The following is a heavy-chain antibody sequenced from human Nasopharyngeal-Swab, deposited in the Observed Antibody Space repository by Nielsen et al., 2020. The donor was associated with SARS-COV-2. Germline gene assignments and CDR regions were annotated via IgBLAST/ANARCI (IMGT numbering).Heavy chain of an antibody. CDR3: ARAKAMITFGGVIVSDYYYGMDV. J-gene: IGHJ6*02. D-gene: IGHD3-16*02. CDR1: GYSFTSYR. Sequence: KVSCKGSGYSFTSYRIGWVRQMPGKGLEWMGIIYPGDSDTRYSPSFQGQVTISADKSISTAYLQWSSLKASDTAMYYCARAKAMITFGGVIVSDYYYGMDVWGQGTTVTVSS. CDR2: IYPGDSDT. V-gene: IGHV5-51*01.